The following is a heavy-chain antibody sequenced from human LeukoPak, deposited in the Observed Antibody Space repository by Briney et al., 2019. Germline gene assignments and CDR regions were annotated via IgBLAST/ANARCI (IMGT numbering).Heavy chain of an antibody. Sequence: PGGSLRRSCAASGFTFSDYYMSWIRQAPGKGLEWVSYISSSGSTLYYADSVKGRITISRDNAKNSLYLQMNSLRAEDTAVYYCARRRYNWNAIDYWGQGTLVTVSS. CDR3: ARRRYNWNAIDY. CDR1: GFTFSDYY. V-gene: IGHV3-11*01. D-gene: IGHD1-20*01. CDR2: ISSSGSTL. J-gene: IGHJ4*02.